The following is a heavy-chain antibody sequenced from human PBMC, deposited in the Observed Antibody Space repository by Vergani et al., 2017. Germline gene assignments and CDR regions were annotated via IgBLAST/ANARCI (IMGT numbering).Heavy chain of an antibody. CDR3: ARSYGAEIYFDY. V-gene: IGHV4-34*01. J-gene: IGHJ4*02. D-gene: IGHD4-17*01. CDR1: GGSFSGYY. Sequence: QVQLQQWGAGLLKPSETLSLTCAVYGGSFSGYYWSWIRQPPGKGLEWIGEINHSGSTNYNPSLKSRVTISVDTSKNQFSLKLSSVTAEDTAVYYCARSYGAEIYFDYWGQGTLVTVSS. CDR2: INHSGST.